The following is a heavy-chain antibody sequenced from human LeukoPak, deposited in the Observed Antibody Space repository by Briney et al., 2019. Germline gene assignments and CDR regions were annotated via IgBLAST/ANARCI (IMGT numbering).Heavy chain of an antibody. J-gene: IGHJ2*01. Sequence: SQTLSLTCTVSGGSISSGSYYWSWIRQPAGKGLEWIGRIYTSRSTNYNPSLKSRVTISVDTSKNQFSLKLSSVTAADTAVYYCARDQNSGYDFLPYWYFDLWGRGTLVTVSS. CDR1: GGSISSGSYY. D-gene: IGHD5-12*01. CDR3: ARDQNSGYDFLPYWYFDL. V-gene: IGHV4-61*02. CDR2: IYTSRST.